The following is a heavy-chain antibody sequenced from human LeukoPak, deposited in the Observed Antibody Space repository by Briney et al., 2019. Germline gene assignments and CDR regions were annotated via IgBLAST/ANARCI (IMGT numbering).Heavy chain of an antibody. Sequence: GGSLRLSCAASGFTFSSYAMSWVRQAPGKGLEWVSVISGSGGSTYYADSVKGRFTVSRDNSKNTLYLQMNSLRAEDTAVYYCAKDVTMVRGVSGFDYWGQGTLVTVSS. CDR2: ISGSGGST. CDR3: AKDVTMVRGVSGFDY. D-gene: IGHD3-10*01. CDR1: GFTFSSYA. J-gene: IGHJ4*02. V-gene: IGHV3-23*01.